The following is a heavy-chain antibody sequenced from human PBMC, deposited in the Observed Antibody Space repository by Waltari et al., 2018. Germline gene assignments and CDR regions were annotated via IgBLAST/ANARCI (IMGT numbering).Heavy chain of an antibody. CDR2: IRAYKGNT. CDR3: ARDRRDDNNSVRWLDP. V-gene: IGHV1-18*01. D-gene: IGHD1-1*01. J-gene: IGHJ5*02. CDR1: GYMFRTFR. Sequence: QIQLVQSGGEVKKPGASVNVSCKASGYMFRTFRIFGVRQAPGQGLEYMGWIRAYKGNTNYAQNFQGRLTLTTDTSASTAYMELSSLTSDDTAVYFCARDRRDDNNSVRWLDPWGQGTLVTVSS.